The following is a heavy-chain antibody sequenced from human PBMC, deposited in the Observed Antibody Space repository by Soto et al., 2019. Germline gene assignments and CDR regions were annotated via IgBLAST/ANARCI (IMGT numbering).Heavy chain of an antibody. CDR3: ASLFHYDILTGPTS. CDR2: ISSSSSTI. V-gene: IGHV3-48*01. D-gene: IGHD3-9*01. Sequence: GGSLRLSCAASGFTFSSYSMNLVRQAPGKGLELVSYISSSSSTIYYADSVKGRFTISRDNAKNQLYLQMSSLRAADTAVYYCASLFHYDILTGPTSWGQGTLVTVSS. J-gene: IGHJ4*02. CDR1: GFTFSSYS.